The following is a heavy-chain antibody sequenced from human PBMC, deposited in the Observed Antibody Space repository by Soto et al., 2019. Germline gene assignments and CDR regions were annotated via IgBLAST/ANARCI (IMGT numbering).Heavy chain of an antibody. CDR3: ARLPASGYSSSWYVEYYYYYGMDV. CDR2: INHSGST. D-gene: IGHD6-13*01. V-gene: IGHV4-34*01. CDR1: GGSFSGYY. Sequence: PSETLSLTCAVYGGSFSGYYWSWIRQPPGKGLEWIGEINHSGSTNYNPSLKSRVTISVDTSKNQFSLKLSSVTAADTAVYYCARLPASGYSSSWYVEYYYYYGMDVWGQGTTVTVSS. J-gene: IGHJ6*02.